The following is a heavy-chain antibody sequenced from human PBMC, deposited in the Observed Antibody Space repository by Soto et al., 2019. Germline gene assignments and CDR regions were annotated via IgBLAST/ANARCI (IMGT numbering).Heavy chain of an antibody. CDR3: ARVILWGSSWYGMDV. J-gene: IGHJ6*02. CDR1: GGSMRSSY. CDR2: GYYSGST. D-gene: IGHD6-13*01. V-gene: IGHV4-59*01. Sequence: LSLTCTVSGGSMRSSYWSWIRQSPGKGLEWIGYGYYSGSTNYNPSLKSRVTISVDMSKNQVSLKLTAMTAADTAVYYCARVILWGSSWYGMDVWGQGTTVTVSS.